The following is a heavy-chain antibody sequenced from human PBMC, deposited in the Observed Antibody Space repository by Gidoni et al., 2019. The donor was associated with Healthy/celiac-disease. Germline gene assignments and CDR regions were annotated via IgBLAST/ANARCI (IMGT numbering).Heavy chain of an antibody. V-gene: IGHV3-23*01. Sequence: EVQLLESGGGLVQPGGSLRLSCAASGFTFSSYAMIWVRLAPGKGLEWVSAISGSGGSTYYADSGKGRFTISRDNSKNTLYLQMNSLRAEDTAVYYCAKDGSLPTYYDYVWGSYRSQPSPYFDYWGQGTLVTVSS. D-gene: IGHD3-16*02. J-gene: IGHJ4*02. CDR1: GFTFSSYA. CDR3: AKDGSLPTYYDYVWGSYRSQPSPYFDY. CDR2: ISGSGGST.